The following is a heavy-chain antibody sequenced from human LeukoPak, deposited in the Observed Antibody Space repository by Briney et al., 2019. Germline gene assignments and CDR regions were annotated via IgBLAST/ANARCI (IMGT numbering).Heavy chain of an antibody. Sequence: SETLSLTCTVSGGSISSYYWSWIRQPPGKGLEWIGHIYYSGSTNYNPSLKSRVTISVDTSKNQFSLKLSSVTAADTAVYYCARVGGDDAFDIWGQGTMVTVSS. CDR3: ARVGGDDAFDI. CDR1: GGSISSYY. CDR2: IYYSGST. D-gene: IGHD3-16*01. J-gene: IGHJ3*02. V-gene: IGHV4-59*01.